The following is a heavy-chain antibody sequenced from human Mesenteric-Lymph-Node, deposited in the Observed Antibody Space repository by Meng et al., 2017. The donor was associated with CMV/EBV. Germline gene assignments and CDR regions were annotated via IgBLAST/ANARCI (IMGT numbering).Heavy chain of an antibody. V-gene: IGHV5-51*01. CDR2: IYPGDSDT. D-gene: IGHD7-27*01. J-gene: IGHJ4*02. CDR3: ARRTGETLAY. Sequence: GGSLRLSCQGSGYIFANYWIGWVRQMPGEGLEWMGIIYPGDSDTRYSPSFKGQVTISADKSLSTAYLQWGSLKAADTAMYYCARRTGETLAYWGQGTLVTVSS. CDR1: GYIFANYW.